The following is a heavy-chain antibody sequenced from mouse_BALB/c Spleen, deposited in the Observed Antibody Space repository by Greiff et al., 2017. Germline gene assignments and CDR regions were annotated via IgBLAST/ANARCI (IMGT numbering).Heavy chain of an antibody. CDR1: GFTFNTYA. CDR2: IRSKSNNYAT. D-gene: IGHD2-3*01. V-gene: IGHV10-1*02. Sequence: GGGLVQPKGSLKLSCAASGFTFNTYAMNWVRQAPGKGLEWVARIRSKSNNYATYYADSVKDRFTISRDDSQSMLYLQMNNLKTEDTAMYYCVRHDTPFAYWGQGTLVTVSA. J-gene: IGHJ3*01. CDR3: VRHDTPFAY.